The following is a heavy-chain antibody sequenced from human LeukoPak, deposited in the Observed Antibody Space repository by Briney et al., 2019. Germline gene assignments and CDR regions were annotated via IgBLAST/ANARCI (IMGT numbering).Heavy chain of an antibody. V-gene: IGHV3-23*01. CDR3: AKAPLLTTVTHFDY. D-gene: IGHD4-17*01. Sequence: PGGSLRLSCAPSGFIVSNNYMTWVRQAPGKGLEWVSGISGGGGSTYYADSVKGRFTISRDNSKNTLYLQMNSLRAEDTAVYYCAKAPLLTTVTHFDYWGQGTLVTVSS. CDR2: ISGGGGST. J-gene: IGHJ4*02. CDR1: GFIVSNNY.